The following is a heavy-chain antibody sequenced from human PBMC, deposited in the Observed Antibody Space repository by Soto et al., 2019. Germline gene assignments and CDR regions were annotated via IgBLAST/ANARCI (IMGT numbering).Heavy chain of an antibody. CDR1: GFSLSTDGMC. CDR2: IDWNDDK. Sequence: PTLVNPTQTLTLTCTISGFSLSTDGMCVSWIRQPPGKALEWLARIDWNDDKYYSTSLKTRLTISKDTSKNQAVLTMTKLDPXXPAXXXXXXXXXXXXXXSXXNWGQATLVTVSS. J-gene: IGHJ1*01. CDR3: XXXXXXXXXXSXXN. V-gene: IGHV2-70*11.